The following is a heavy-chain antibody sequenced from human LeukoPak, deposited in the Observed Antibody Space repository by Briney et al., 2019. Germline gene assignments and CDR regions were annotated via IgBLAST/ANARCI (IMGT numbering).Heavy chain of an antibody. V-gene: IGHV4-34*01. J-gene: IGHJ4*02. Sequence: SETLSLTCAVSGESFSGYYWNWIRQPPGNGLEWIGEINPSGGTNYSPSLKSRVTISVDTSTNQFSMKVTSVTAADTAVYYCARGRNRARLANWGRGIQVTVSS. CDR3: ARGRNRARLAN. D-gene: IGHD3-16*01. CDR2: INPSGGT. CDR1: GESFSGYY.